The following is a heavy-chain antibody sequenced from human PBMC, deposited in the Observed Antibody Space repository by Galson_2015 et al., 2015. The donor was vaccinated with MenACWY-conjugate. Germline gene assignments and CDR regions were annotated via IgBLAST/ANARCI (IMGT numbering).Heavy chain of an antibody. V-gene: IGHV4-39*01. Sequence: SETLSLTCSVSGGSIYSGDHWWGWIRQPPGKGLEWIASIHHSETTHYNPSLRSRVSISVDTSKNQFSLKLSSVSAADTAVYYCARLPRGIKLILEGSWGQGILVTVSS. CDR1: GGSIYSGDHW. J-gene: IGHJ5*01. CDR3: ARLPRGIKLILEGS. CDR2: IHHSETT. D-gene: IGHD3-10*01.